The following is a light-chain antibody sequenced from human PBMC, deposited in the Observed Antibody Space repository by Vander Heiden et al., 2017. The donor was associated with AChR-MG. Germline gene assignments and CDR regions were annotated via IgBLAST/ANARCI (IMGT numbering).Light chain of an antibody. CDR1: QSIRSY. CDR2: AAS. Sequence: DIQMTQSPSSLSASVGDRVTITCRAGQSIRSYLDLYQQEPGKAPKLLIYAASSLQSGVPSRFNGSGSGTDFSLTVCWRQPEDFATYYCQHSDSTPLTLGGGTKV. J-gene: IGKJ4*01. CDR3: QHSDSTPLT. V-gene: IGKV1-39*01.